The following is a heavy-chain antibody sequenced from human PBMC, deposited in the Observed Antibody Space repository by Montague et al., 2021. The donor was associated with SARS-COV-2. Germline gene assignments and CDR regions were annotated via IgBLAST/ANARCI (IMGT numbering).Heavy chain of an antibody. Sequence: SETLSLTCTVSGGSISSSSYYWVWIRQPPGKGLEWIGSNYYSGSTYYNPSLKSRVTKYVDTSKNQFSLKLSSVTAADTAVYYCARLVRDITIVGVVRVYFDIGGRGTLVTVSS. CDR3: ARLVRDITIVGVVRVYFDI. CDR1: GGSISSSSYY. D-gene: IGHD3-3*01. V-gene: IGHV4-39*01. CDR2: NYYSGST. J-gene: IGHJ2*01.